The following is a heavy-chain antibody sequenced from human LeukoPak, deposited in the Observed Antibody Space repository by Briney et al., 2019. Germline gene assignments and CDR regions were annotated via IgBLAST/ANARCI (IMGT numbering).Heavy chain of an antibody. CDR1: GFTFSSYA. D-gene: IGHD2-2*01. V-gene: IGHV3-23*01. CDR3: AKANGYCSSTSCLNWFDP. J-gene: IGHJ5*02. Sequence: GGSLRLSCAASGFTFSSYAMSWVRQAPGKGLEWVSAISGSGGSTYYADSVKGRFTISRDNSKNTLYLQMNSLRAEDTAVYYCAKANGYCSSTSCLNWFDPWGQGTLVTVSS. CDR2: ISGSGGST.